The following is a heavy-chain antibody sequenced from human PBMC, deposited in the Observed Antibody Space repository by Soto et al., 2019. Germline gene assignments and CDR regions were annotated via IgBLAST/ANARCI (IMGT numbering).Heavy chain of an antibody. CDR3: ARDGFTYYYGSGSHYYFDY. J-gene: IGHJ4*02. Sequence: ASVKVSCKASGYTFTSYAMHWVRQAPGQRLEWMGIINPSGGSTSYAQEFQGRVTMTRDTSTSTVYMELSSLRSEDTAVYYCARDGFTYYYGSGSHYYFDYWGQGTLVTVSS. D-gene: IGHD3-10*01. CDR2: INPSGGST. V-gene: IGHV1-46*01. CDR1: GYTFTSYA.